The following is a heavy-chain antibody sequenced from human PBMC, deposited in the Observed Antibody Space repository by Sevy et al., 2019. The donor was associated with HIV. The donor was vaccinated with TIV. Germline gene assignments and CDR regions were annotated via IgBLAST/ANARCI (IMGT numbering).Heavy chain of an antibody. J-gene: IGHJ4*02. V-gene: IGHV3-21*01. CDR2: ISSSSSYI. CDR1: GFTFSSYS. D-gene: IGHD3-22*01. CDR3: ARDRGHYFDSSGFYRFDY. Sequence: GGSLRLSCAASGFTFSSYSMNWVRQAPGKGLEWVSSISSSSSYIYYADSVKGRFTISRDNAKNSLFLQMNSLRAEDTVVYYCARDRGHYFDSSGFYRFDYWGQGTLVTVSS.